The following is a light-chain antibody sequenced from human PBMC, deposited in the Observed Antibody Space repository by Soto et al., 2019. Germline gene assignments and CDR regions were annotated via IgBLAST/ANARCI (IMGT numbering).Light chain of an antibody. CDR3: QQYGSSLTWT. CDR1: QPVSSNF. CDR2: GVS. V-gene: IGKV3-20*01. Sequence: ELVLTQSPGTLFVSQGESAALSCRASQPVSSNFLAWYQQKPGQAPRLLIYGVSSRASGIPDRFSGSGSGTDFTLTISRLEPEDFAVYYCQQYGSSLTWTFGQGTKVDIK. J-gene: IGKJ1*01.